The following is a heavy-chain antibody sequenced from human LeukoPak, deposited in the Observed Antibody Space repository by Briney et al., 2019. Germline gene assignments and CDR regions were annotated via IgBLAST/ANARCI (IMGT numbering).Heavy chain of an antibody. CDR3: ATHRGYSYGTAEDFDY. CDR1: GFTFSHYW. CDR2: IKQDGSEK. J-gene: IGHJ4*02. D-gene: IGHD5-18*01. V-gene: IGHV3-7*01. Sequence: GGSLRLSCAASGFTFSHYWMSWVRQAPGKGLEWVANIKQDGSEKYYVDTVKGRFTISRNNAKNSLYLQMNSLRAEDTALYYCATHRGYSYGTAEDFDYWGQGTLVTVSS.